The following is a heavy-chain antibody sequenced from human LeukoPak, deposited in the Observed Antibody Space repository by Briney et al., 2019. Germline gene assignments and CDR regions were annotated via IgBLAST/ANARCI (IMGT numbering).Heavy chain of an antibody. D-gene: IGHD3-16*01. J-gene: IGHJ4*02. CDR2: IRYDGTKT. CDR3: AKGGGGATPFEY. Sequence: GGSLLLSCAASGFRFNEYGMHGVGQAPGKGLEGVAFIRYDGTKTYYADSVKGRFTISGDNSMNTLYLQMKSLRAEGTAVYYWAKGGGGATPFEYWGQGTLVAVSS. CDR1: GFRFNEYG. V-gene: IGHV3-30*02.